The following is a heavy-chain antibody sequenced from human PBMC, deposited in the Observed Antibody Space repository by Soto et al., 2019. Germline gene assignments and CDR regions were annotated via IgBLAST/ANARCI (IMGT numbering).Heavy chain of an antibody. CDR3: ATYYFGSGSYYRFDN. D-gene: IGHD3-10*01. CDR2: ISASDGNT. J-gene: IGHJ4*02. CDR1: GYAFSFG. Sequence: ASVKVSCKASGYAFSFGFSWVRQAPGQGLEWMGWISASDGNTNSAQKFRGRISLTTDTSTNTAYLDLLSLTSDDTAVYFCATYYFGSGSYYRFDNWGQGTLVTVSS. V-gene: IGHV1-18*01.